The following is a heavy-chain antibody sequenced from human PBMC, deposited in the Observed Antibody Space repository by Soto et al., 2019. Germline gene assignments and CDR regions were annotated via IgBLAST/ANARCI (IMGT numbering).Heavy chain of an antibody. CDR1: GFTFTSSA. CDR3: AAGASPLAYYYYYGMDV. J-gene: IGHJ6*02. V-gene: IGHV1-58*01. Sequence: ASVKVSFKASGFTFTSSAVQWVRQARGQRLEWIGWIVVGSGNTNYAQKFQERVTITRDMSTSTAYMELSSLRSEDTAVYYCAAGASPLAYYYYYGMDVWGQGTTVTVSS. CDR2: IVVGSGNT. D-gene: IGHD2-2*01.